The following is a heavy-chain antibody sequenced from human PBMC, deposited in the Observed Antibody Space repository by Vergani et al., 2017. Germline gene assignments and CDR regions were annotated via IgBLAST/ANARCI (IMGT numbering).Heavy chain of an antibody. J-gene: IGHJ4*02. CDR1: GFIFSSYW. CDR2: IKEDGSEK. CDR3: ARGNSLGSY. Sequence: QLLESGGGLIQPGGSLRLSCAVSGFIFSSYWMHWVRQAPGKGLEWVAAIKEDGSEKQYVDSVKGRFTISRDNAKKSLYLQMNSLRGEDTAVYYCARGNSLGSYWGQGTLVTVSS. V-gene: IGHV3-7*01. D-gene: IGHD1-7*01.